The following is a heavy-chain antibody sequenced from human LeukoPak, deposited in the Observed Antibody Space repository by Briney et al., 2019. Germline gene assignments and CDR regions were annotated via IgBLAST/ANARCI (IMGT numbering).Heavy chain of an antibody. CDR1: GYTSTSYS. D-gene: IGHD4-17*01. CDR3: ARVTIYGDYLENWFDP. J-gene: IGHJ5*02. CDR2: ISAYNGNT. V-gene: IGHV1-18*01. Sequence: ASVKVSCKASGYTSTSYSINWVRQAPGQGLEWMGWISAYNGNTNYAQNLQGRVTMTTDTSTSTAYMELRSLRFDDTAVYYCARVTIYGDYLENWFDPWGQGNLVTVSS.